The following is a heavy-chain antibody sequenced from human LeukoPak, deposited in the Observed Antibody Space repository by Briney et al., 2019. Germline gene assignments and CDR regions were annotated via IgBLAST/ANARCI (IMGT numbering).Heavy chain of an antibody. CDR3: AKSERGSYAYYFDY. V-gene: IGHV3-9*01. Sequence: GRSLRLSCAASGFTFDDYAMHWVRQAPGKGLEWVSGISWNSGSIGCADSVKGRFTISRGNAKYSLYLQMNSLRAEDTALYYCAKSERGSYAYYFDYWGQGTLVTVSS. D-gene: IGHD1-26*01. CDR2: ISWNSGSI. CDR1: GFTFDDYA. J-gene: IGHJ4*02.